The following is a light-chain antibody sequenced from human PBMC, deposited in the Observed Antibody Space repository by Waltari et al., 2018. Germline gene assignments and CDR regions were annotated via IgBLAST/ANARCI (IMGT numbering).Light chain of an antibody. CDR1: QSVSSN. Sequence: EVVMTQSPATLSVPPGERATLSCRASQSVSSNLAWYQQKPGQPPRLLIYGASTRATGIPARFSGSGSGTEFTLTISSLQSEDFAVYYCQQYNNWPRTFGGGTTVEIK. CDR3: QQYNNWPRT. V-gene: IGKV3-15*01. J-gene: IGKJ4*01. CDR2: GAS.